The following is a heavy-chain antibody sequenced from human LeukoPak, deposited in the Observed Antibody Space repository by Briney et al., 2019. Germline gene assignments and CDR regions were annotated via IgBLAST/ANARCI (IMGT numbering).Heavy chain of an antibody. Sequence: GESLKISCKGSGYSLTSYWIGWVRQMPGKGLEWMGIIYPGDSDTRYSPSFQGQVTISADKSISTAYLQWSSLKASDTAMYYCARQGACTNGVCYTTFDYWGQGTLVTVSS. CDR3: ARQGACTNGVCYTTFDY. J-gene: IGHJ4*02. CDR1: GYSLTSYW. CDR2: IYPGDSDT. D-gene: IGHD2-8*01. V-gene: IGHV5-51*01.